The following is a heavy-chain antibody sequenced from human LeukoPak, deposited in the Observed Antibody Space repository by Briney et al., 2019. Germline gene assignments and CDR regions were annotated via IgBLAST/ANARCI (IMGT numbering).Heavy chain of an antibody. CDR3: ASVSAVYYYMDV. V-gene: IGHV1-18*01. CDR1: GYTFINYG. J-gene: IGHJ6*03. CDR2: ISAYNGNT. D-gene: IGHD3-3*02. Sequence: AASVTVSCKASGYTFINYGITWVRQAPGQGLEWMGWISAYNGNTNYAQKLQGRVTMTTDTSSSTAYMELRSLRSDDTAVYYCASVSAVYYYMDVWGKGTTVTVSS.